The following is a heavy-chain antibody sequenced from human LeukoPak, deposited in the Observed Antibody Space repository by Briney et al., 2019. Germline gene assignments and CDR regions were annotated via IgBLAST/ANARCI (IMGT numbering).Heavy chain of an antibody. CDR1: GGSISSYY. CDR3: AREGTDQYYYYYMDV. J-gene: IGHJ6*03. D-gene: IGHD3-10*01. Sequence: KPSETLSLTCTVSGGSISSYYWSWIRQPPGKGLEWIGYIYYSGSTNYNPSLKSRVTISLDTSKNQFSLKLSSVTAADTAVYYCAREGTDQYYYYYMDVWGKGTTVTVSS. V-gene: IGHV4-59*01. CDR2: IYYSGST.